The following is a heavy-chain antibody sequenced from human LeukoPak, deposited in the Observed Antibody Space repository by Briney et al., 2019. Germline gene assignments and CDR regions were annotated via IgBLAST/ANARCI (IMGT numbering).Heavy chain of an antibody. CDR3: AKTPIGNQPGGDV. Sequence: GGSLRLSCAASGFTFSSYAMNWVRQAPGKGLEWVSTLTGSGGSTYYADSVKGRFTISRDNSKNTLYLQMNSLRAEDTAVYYCAKTPIGNQPGGDVWGKGTTVTVSS. CDR1: GFTFSSYA. D-gene: IGHD1-14*01. CDR2: LTGSGGST. J-gene: IGHJ6*04. V-gene: IGHV3-23*01.